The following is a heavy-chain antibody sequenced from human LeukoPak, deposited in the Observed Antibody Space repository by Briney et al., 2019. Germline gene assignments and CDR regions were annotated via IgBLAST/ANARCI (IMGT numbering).Heavy chain of an antibody. CDR2: IKEDGSGK. J-gene: IGHJ5*02. CDR1: GFTFSSYW. V-gene: IGHV3-7*01. D-gene: IGHD2-2*01. Sequence: GGSLRLSCAASGFTFSSYWMSWVRQAPRKGLEWVANIKEDGSGKYYVDSVKGRFSISRDNAKNSLYLQINSLRAEDTAVYYCAREKYCSGTSCYALFDPWGQGTLVTVSS. CDR3: AREKYCSGTSCYALFDP.